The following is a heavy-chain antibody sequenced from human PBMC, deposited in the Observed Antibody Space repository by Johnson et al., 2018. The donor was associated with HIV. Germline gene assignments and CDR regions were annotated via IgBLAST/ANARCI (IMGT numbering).Heavy chain of an antibody. D-gene: IGHD3-3*01. CDR2: MSYDGSNK. CDR3: ALVSYFWSAYQNDAFDI. J-gene: IGHJ3*02. CDR1: GFTFSRFA. Sequence: QMLLVESGGGVVQPGRSLRLSCAASGFTFSRFAMHWVRPAPGKGLAWVAVMSYDGSNKYYADSVKGRFTISRDNSENTLYLQMNSLRAEDTAVYYCALVSYFWSAYQNDAFDIWGQGTMVTVSS. V-gene: IGHV3-30-3*01.